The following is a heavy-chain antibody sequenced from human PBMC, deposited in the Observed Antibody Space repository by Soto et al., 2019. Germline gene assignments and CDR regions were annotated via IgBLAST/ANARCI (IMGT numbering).Heavy chain of an antibody. V-gene: IGHV4-39*01. CDR3: ASLTLAGGGYYYGMDV. CDR1: GGSISTSSYY. Sequence: SETLSLTCTVSGGSISTSSYYWGWIRQPPGKGLEWIGSIYYSGSTYYNPSLKSRVTISADTSKNQFSLKLSSVTAADTAVYYCASLTLAGGGYYYGMDVWGQGTTVTVSS. J-gene: IGHJ6*02. CDR2: IYYSGST. D-gene: IGHD3-10*01.